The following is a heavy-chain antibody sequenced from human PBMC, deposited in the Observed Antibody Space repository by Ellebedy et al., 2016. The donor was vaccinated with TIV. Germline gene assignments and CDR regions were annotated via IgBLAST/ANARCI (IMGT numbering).Heavy chain of an antibody. Sequence: ASVKVACKASGGTFRTYTVTWVRQAPGQGLEWVGGILPISPTPNYAQKFQGRVTITADESANIVYMELSSLSSEDTAVYYCARGKDSGNYVGWFDPWGQGTLVTVSS. D-gene: IGHD4-11*01. CDR3: ARGKDSGNYVGWFDP. CDR2: ILPISPTP. J-gene: IGHJ5*02. CDR1: GGTFRTYT. V-gene: IGHV1-69*13.